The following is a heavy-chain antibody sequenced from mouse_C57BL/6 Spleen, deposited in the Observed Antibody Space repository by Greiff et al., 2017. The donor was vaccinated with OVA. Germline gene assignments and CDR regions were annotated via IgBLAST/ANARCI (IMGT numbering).Heavy chain of an antibody. CDR1: GYTFTSYW. CDR3: ARSRITMSGYFDV. J-gene: IGHJ1*03. D-gene: IGHD2-4*01. CDR2: IDPSDSYT. Sequence: VQLQQPGAELVKPGASVKLSCKASGYTFTSYWMQWVKQRPGQGLEWIGEIDPSDSYTTYNQKFKGKATLTVDTSSSTAYMQLSSLTSEDSAVYYCARSRITMSGYFDVWGTGTTVTVSS. V-gene: IGHV1-50*01.